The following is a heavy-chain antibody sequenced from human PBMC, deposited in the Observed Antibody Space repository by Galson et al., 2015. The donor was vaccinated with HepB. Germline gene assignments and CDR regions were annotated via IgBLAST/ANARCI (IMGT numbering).Heavy chain of an antibody. CDR1: GGSISSYY. D-gene: IGHD3-22*01. CDR2: INYSRST. Sequence: LSLTCTVSGGSISSYYWSWIRQPPGKGLEWIGYINYSRSTNYNPSLKSRVTISVDTSKNQFSLKLSSVTAADTAVYYCARALKNYYDSSGRFDYWGQGTLVTVSS. CDR3: ARALKNYYDSSGRFDY. J-gene: IGHJ4*02. V-gene: IGHV4-59*01.